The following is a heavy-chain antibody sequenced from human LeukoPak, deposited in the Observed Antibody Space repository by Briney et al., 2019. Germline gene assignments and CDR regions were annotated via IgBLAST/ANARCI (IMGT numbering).Heavy chain of an antibody. CDR1: GFTFSSYA. CDR3: AKDPPYSSGWYDYFDY. Sequence: GGSLRLSCAASGFTFSSYAMSCVRQAPGKGLEWVSAIIVSGGITYYAHSLKGRFTISRDNSKNTLYLQMNSLRAEDTAVYYCAKDPPYSSGWYDYFDYWGQGTLVTVSS. D-gene: IGHD6-19*01. V-gene: IGHV3-23*01. CDR2: IIVSGGIT. J-gene: IGHJ4*02.